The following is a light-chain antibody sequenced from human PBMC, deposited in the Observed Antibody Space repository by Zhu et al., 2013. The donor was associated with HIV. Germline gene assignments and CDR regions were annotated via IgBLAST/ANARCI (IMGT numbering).Light chain of an antibody. CDR1: QSISSSY. CDR3: QQYNNWPLT. J-gene: IGKJ1*01. CDR2: GAS. Sequence: EIVLTQSPGTLSLSPGERATLSCRASQSISSSYLAWYQQKPGQAPRLLIYGASSRATGIPDRFAGSGSGTQFTLTISSLQSEDSAVYYCQQYNNWPLTFGQGTKVEIK. V-gene: IGKV3-20*01.